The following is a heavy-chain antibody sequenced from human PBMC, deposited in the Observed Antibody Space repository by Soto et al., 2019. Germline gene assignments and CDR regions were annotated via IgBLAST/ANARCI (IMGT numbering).Heavy chain of an antibody. CDR2: IYYSGST. V-gene: IGHV4-31*03. J-gene: IGHJ5*02. Sequence: SETLSLTCTVSGGSIDSDGYYWSWIRQHPGKGLEWIGYIYYSGSTYYNPSLKSRVTISVDTSKNQFSLKLSSVTAADTAVYYCARVSYYYESSGYFSWFDPWGQGTLVTVSS. D-gene: IGHD3-22*01. CDR1: GGSIDSDGYY. CDR3: ARVSYYYESSGYFSWFDP.